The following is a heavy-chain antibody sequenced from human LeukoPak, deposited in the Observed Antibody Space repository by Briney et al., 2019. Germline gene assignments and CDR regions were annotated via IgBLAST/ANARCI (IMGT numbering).Heavy chain of an antibody. CDR1: GFTFSSYG. Sequence: PGGSLRLSCAASGFTFSSYGMSWVRQAPGKGLEWVSAISGSGGSTYYADSVKGRFTISRDNSKNTLYLQMNSLRAEDTAVYYCRTYHYDSSGYYLPLKLDYWGQGTLVTVSS. V-gene: IGHV3-23*01. D-gene: IGHD3-22*01. CDR2: ISGSGGST. CDR3: RTYHYDSSGYYLPLKLDY. J-gene: IGHJ4*02.